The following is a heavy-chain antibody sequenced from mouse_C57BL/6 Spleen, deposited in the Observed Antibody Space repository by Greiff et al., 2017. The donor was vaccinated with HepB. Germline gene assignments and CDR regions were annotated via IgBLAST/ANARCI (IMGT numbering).Heavy chain of an antibody. CDR2: INPGSGGT. J-gene: IGHJ3*01. Sequence: QVQLQQSGAELVRPGTSVKVSCKASGYAFTNYLIEWVKQRPGQGLEWIGVINPGSGGTNYNEKFKGKATLTADNSSSTAYMQLSSLTSEDSAVYFCARQGNYPAWFAYWGQGTLVTVSA. CDR1: GYAFTNYL. D-gene: IGHD2-1*01. V-gene: IGHV1-54*01. CDR3: ARQGNYPAWFAY.